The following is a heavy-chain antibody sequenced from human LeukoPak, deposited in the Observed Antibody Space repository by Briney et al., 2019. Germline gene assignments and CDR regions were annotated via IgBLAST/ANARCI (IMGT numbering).Heavy chain of an antibody. CDR2: IYYSGST. J-gene: IGHJ5*02. CDR1: GGSISSRSYY. V-gene: IGHV4-39*01. Sequence: SETLSLTCTVSGGSISSRSYYWGRIRHPPGNELERMRSIYYSGSTYYNPSLQSRVTISVDTSKNQFSLKLSSVTAADTAVYYCAHLWFGELLFWFDPWGQGTLVTVSP. D-gene: IGHD3-10*01. CDR3: AHLWFGELLFWFDP.